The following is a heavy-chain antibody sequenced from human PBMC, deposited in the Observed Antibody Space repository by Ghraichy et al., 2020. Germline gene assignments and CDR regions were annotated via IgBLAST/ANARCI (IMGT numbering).Heavy chain of an antibody. J-gene: IGHJ4*02. CDR3: ARDRWGGGSRPDH. CDR2: IYYSGSS. Sequence: SETLSLTCNVSGGSVTSGHYWSWIRQPPGKGLEWIGYIYYSGSSNYNPSLKSRVTISVDTSKNQFYLKLSSVTAADTAVYYCARDRWGGGSRPDHWGQGTLVTVSS. CDR1: GGSVTSGHY. V-gene: IGHV4-61*01. D-gene: IGHD3-16*01.